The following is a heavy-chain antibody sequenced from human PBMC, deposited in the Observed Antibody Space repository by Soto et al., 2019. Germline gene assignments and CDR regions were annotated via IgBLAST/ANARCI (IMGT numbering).Heavy chain of an antibody. V-gene: IGHV4-59*01. CDR2: IYYSGST. J-gene: IGHJ4*02. CDR3: ARARRDPFNIPRFDY. Sequence: PSETVSLTCTVSGGSISSYYWSWIRQPPGKGLEWIGYIYYSGSTNYNPSLKSRVTISVDTSKNQFSLKLSSVTAADTAVYYCARARRDPFNIPRFDYWGQGTLVTVSS. CDR1: GGSISSYY.